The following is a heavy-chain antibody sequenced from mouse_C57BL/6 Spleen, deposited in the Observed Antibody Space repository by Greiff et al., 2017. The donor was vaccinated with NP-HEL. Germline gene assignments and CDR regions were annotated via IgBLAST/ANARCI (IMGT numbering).Heavy chain of an antibody. Sequence: QVQLQQPGAELVKPGASVKVSCKASGYTFTSYWMHWVKQRPGQGLEWIGRIHPSDRDTNYTHKFTGKATLTAAKSSSTAYMQLSSLTSEDSAVYYCAIYYASVAVYFDYWGQGTTLTVSS. CDR2: IHPSDRDT. CDR3: AIYYASVAVYFDY. CDR1: GYTFTSYW. J-gene: IGHJ2*01. V-gene: IGHV1-74*01. D-gene: IGHD2-1*01.